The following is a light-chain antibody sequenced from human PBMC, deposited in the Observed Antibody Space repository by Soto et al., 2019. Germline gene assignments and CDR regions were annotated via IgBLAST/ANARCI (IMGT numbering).Light chain of an antibody. CDR1: QSVSSN. V-gene: IGKV3-15*01. Sequence: EVVMTQYPATLSVSPGERATLSCRASQSVSSNLAWYQQKPGQAPRLLIYGASTRATGIPARFSGSGSGTEFTLTISSLQSEDFAVYYCQQYNNWPRTFGQGTKADI. CDR3: QQYNNWPRT. J-gene: IGKJ1*01. CDR2: GAS.